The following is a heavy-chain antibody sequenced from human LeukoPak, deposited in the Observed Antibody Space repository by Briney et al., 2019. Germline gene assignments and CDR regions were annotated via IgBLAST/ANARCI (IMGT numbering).Heavy chain of an antibody. CDR2: ISSSSSYI. D-gene: IGHD4-17*01. Sequence: GGSLRLSCAASGLTFSSYSMNWVRQAPGKGLEWVSSISSSSSYIYYADSVKGRFTISRDNAKNSLYLQMNSLRAEDTAVYYCARDFRDDYGDLHPTDYWGQGTLVTVSS. V-gene: IGHV3-21*01. CDR3: ARDFRDDYGDLHPTDY. J-gene: IGHJ4*02. CDR1: GLTFSSYS.